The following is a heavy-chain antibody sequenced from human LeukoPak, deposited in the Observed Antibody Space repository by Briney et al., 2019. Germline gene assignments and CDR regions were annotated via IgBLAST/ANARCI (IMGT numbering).Heavy chain of an antibody. CDR3: ARAVYHYDSSGYPDY. D-gene: IGHD3-22*01. Sequence: PGGSLRLSCAASGFTFSSYWMHWVRQAPGKGLVWVSRINSDGSSTSYADSVKGRFTISRDNAKNTLYLQMNSLRAEDTAVYYCARAVYHYDSSGYPDYWGQGTLVTVSS. CDR2: INSDGSST. CDR1: GFTFSSYW. J-gene: IGHJ4*02. V-gene: IGHV3-74*01.